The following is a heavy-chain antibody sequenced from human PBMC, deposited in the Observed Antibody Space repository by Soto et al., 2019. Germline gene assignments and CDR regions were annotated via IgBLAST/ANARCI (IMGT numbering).Heavy chain of an antibody. V-gene: IGHV2-5*02. D-gene: IGHD3-16*01. CDR1: GFSLSTSGVG. CDR3: AHSLYEYVWGTNWFDP. CDR2: IYWDKDK. Sequence: QITLKESGPTLVKPTQTLTLTCTFSGFSLSTSGVGVGWIRQPPGKALEWLALIYWDKDKRYSPSLKSRLTITKDTSKNQVVLTMSNMEPVDTATCYCAHSLYEYVWGTNWFDPWGQGTLVTVSS. J-gene: IGHJ5*02.